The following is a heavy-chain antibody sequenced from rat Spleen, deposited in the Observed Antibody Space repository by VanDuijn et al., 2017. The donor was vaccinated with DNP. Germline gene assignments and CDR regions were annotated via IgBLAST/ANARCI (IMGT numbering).Heavy chain of an antibody. J-gene: IGHJ4*01. CDR3: TSPVPSGHYVMDA. V-gene: IGHV5-20*01. CDR1: GFAFSDYY. CDR2: INYDGGGT. Sequence: EVQLVESGGDLVQPGNSLKLSCAASGFAFSDYYMAWVRQAPARGLEWVASINYDGGGTYYRGSVKGRFTISRDNAKNSLYLQMDSLRSEDTATYYCTSPVPSGHYVMDAWGQGTSVTVSS. D-gene: IGHD4-3*01.